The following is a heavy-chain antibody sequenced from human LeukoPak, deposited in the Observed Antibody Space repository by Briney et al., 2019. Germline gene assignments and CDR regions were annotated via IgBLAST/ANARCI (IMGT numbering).Heavy chain of an antibody. CDR3: ARDRGYLDGFDI. V-gene: IGHV4-59*01. CDR2: IYYSGST. J-gene: IGHJ3*02. D-gene: IGHD3-10*01. CDR1: GASISNYY. Sequence: PSETLSLTCTVSGASISNYYWRWTRQPPGKGLEWIGYIYYSGSTNYNPSLNSRVTISVDKSKSQLSLKLSSVTAADTAVYYCARDRGYLDGFDIWGQGTMVTVSS.